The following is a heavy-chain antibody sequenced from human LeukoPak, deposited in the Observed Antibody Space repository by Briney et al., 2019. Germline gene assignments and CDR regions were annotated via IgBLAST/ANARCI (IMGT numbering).Heavy chain of an antibody. CDR2: IYTSGST. CDR1: GGSISSYY. CDR3: ARRYSGYGNAFDI. D-gene: IGHD5-12*01. J-gene: IGHJ3*02. V-gene: IGHV4-4*07. Sequence: SETLSLTCTVSGGSISSYYWSCIRQPAGKGLEWIGRIYTSGSTNYNPSLKSRVTISVDTSKNQFSLKLYSVTAADTAVYYCARRYSGYGNAFDIWGQGTMVTVSS.